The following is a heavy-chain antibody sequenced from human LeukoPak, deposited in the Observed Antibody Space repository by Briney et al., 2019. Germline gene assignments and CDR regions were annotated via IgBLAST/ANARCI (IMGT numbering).Heavy chain of an antibody. CDR1: AYIFSKYY. V-gene: IGHV1-46*01. J-gene: IGHJ3*02. CDR3: ASGGEFRGSASDI. CDR2: INPTSGRT. D-gene: IGHD3-10*01. Sequence: GASVRLSCKASAYIFSKYYMHWVRQAPGRGLEWMGIINPTSGRTSYAQYFQARVTMTRDISTNTMYLDLSSLKSDDTAVYYCASGGEFRGSASDIWGQGTTVIVSS.